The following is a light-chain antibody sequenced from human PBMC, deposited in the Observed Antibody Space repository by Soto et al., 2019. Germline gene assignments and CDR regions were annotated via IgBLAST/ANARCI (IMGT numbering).Light chain of an antibody. Sequence: DIQMTQSPSSLSASVVYIFGISCLASQGIGNYLAWYQQKPGRVPKLLIYAASTLQLGVPSRFSGSGSGTDFTLTISGLQPEDVATYYCQKFDTAPITFGQGTRLEI. J-gene: IGKJ5*01. V-gene: IGKV1-27*01. CDR2: AAS. CDR1: QGIGNY. CDR3: QKFDTAPIT.